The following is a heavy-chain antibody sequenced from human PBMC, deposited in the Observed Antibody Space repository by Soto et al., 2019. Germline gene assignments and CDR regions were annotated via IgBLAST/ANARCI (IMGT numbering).Heavy chain of an antibody. CDR2: ISSSSSYI. V-gene: IGHV3-21*01. Sequence: GGSLRLSCAASGFTVSSNYMRWVRQAPGKGLEWVSSISSSSSYIYYADSVKGRFTISRDNAKNSLYLQMNSLRAEDTAVYYCARDRCSDIWGQGTMVTVSS. J-gene: IGHJ3*02. CDR1: GFTVSSNY. D-gene: IGHD4-17*01. CDR3: ARDRCSDI.